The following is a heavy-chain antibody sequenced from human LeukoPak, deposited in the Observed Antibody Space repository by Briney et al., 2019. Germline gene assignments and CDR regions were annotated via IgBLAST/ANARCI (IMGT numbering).Heavy chain of an antibody. V-gene: IGHV3-23*01. Sequence: GRSLRLSCAASGFTFSSYAMNWVRQAPGKGLEWVSAISGSGGSTYYADSVKGRFTISRDNSRDTLYLQMNSLRAEDTAVYYCAKGYYDYVWGSYYFDYWGQGTLVSVSS. CDR1: GFTFSSYA. CDR3: AKGYYDYVWGSYYFDY. CDR2: ISGSGGST. J-gene: IGHJ4*02. D-gene: IGHD3-16*01.